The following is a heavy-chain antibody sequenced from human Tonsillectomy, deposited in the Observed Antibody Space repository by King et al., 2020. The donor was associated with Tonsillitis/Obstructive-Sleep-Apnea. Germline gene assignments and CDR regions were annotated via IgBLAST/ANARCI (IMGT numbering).Heavy chain of an antibody. CDR1: GFTFSNYA. Sequence: QLVQSGGGVVQPGGSLRLSCAASGFTFSNYAMNWVRQAPGKGLEWVSGIGTGGSSTFYPDSLKGRFTMSRDNSKNTLYLHMNSLTAEDTATYYCAKMRSSDYDFWSGNPRYSPYYIDVWGRGTTVTV. J-gene: IGHJ6*03. V-gene: IGHV3-23*04. CDR3: AKMRSSDYDFWSGNPRYSPYYIDV. D-gene: IGHD3-3*01. CDR2: IGTGGSST.